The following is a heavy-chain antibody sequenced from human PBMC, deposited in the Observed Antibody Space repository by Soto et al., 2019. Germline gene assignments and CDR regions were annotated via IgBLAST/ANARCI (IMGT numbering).Heavy chain of an antibody. CDR3: ATTRTPSNYYHMDV. J-gene: IGHJ6*03. CDR1: GYSFTSFW. V-gene: IGHV5-51*01. Sequence: VESLKISCKGSGYSFTSFWIGWVRQMPGKGLEWMGIIYPGDSDTRYSPSFQGQVTISADKSISTAYLQWSSLKASDTAMYYCATTRTPSNYYHMDVWGKGTTATVSS. CDR2: IYPGDSDT.